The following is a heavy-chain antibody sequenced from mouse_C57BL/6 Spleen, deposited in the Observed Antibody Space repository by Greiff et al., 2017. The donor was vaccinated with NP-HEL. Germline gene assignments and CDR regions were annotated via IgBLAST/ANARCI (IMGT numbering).Heavy chain of an antibody. CDR3: ARSYYSNYVWFAY. CDR2: ISYSGST. V-gene: IGHV3-1*01. J-gene: IGHJ3*01. CDR1: GSSITSGYD. D-gene: IGHD2-5*01. Sequence: DVKLQESGPGMVKPSQSLSLTCTVTGSSITSGYDWHWIRHFPGNKLEWMGYISYSGSTNYNPSLKSRISITHDTSKNHFFLKLNSVTTEDTATYYCARSYYSNYVWFAYWGQGTLVTVSA.